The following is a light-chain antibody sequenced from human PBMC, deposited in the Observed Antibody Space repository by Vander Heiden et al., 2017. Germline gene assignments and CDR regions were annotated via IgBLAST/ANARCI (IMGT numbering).Light chain of an antibody. CDR2: LGS. CDR3: MQALQTISGVYT. CDR1: QSLLHSNGYNY. J-gene: IGKJ2*01. V-gene: IGKV2-28*01. Sequence: DIVMTQSPLSLPVTPGEPASISCRSSQSLLHSNGYNYLDWYLQKPGQSPQLLIYLGSNRASGVPDRFSGSGSGTDFTLKISRVEAEDVGVYYCMQALQTISGVYTFGQGTKLEIK.